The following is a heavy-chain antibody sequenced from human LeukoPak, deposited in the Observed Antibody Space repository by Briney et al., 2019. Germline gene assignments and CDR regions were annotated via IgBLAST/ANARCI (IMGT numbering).Heavy chain of an antibody. J-gene: IGHJ4*02. CDR3: ARGAFD. CDR1: GFTFSSYG. Sequence: GGSLRLSCAASGFTFSSYGMHWVRQAPGKGLEWVAVISYDGSNKYYADSVKGRFTISRDNSKNTLYLQMNSLRAEDTAVYYCARGAFDWGQGTLVTVSS. V-gene: IGHV3-30*03. CDR2: ISYDGSNK.